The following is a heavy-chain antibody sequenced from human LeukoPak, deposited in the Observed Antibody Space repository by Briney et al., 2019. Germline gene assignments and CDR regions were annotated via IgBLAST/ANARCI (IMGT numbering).Heavy chain of an antibody. CDR1: GFTFSSYA. V-gene: IGHV3-23*01. CDR3: AKPIATADFVY. D-gene: IGHD6-13*01. Sequence: PGGSLRLSCAASGFTFSSYAMSWVRQAPGKGLEWVSAISGSGSSTYYADSVKGRFTVSRDNSKTTLYLQMNSLRAEDTAVYYCAKPIATADFVYWGQGTMVTVSS. CDR2: ISGSGSST. J-gene: IGHJ4*02.